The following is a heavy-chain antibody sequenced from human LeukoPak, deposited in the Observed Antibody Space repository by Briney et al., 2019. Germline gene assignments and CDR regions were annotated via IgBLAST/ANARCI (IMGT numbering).Heavy chain of an antibody. CDR2: IYSGGTT. V-gene: IGHV3-66*01. D-gene: IGHD1-14*01. J-gene: IGHJ4*02. Sequence: GGSLRLSCAASGLTVSNNYMSWVRQAPGKGLEWVSIIYSGGTTYYADSVKDRFTISRDISKNTLYLQMNSLRAEDTAAYYCARDNPIDYWGQGTLVTVSS. CDR3: ARDNPIDY. CDR1: GLTVSNNY.